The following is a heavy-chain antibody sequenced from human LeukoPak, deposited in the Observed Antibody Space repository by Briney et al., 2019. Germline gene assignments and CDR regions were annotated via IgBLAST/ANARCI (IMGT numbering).Heavy chain of an antibody. J-gene: IGHJ4*02. CDR1: GGSFSSYA. D-gene: IGHD2-2*01. V-gene: IGHV1-69*10. CDR2: IIPILGTT. Sequence: PVKVSCKASGGSFSSYAISWVRQAPGQGLEWMGGIIPILGTTIYGQKFQGRVTITADNSTSTAYMELSSLRSEDTAVYYCAGGGTDIVVVPATLRNYYFDYWGQGTLVTVSS. CDR3: AGGGTDIVVVPATLRNYYFDY.